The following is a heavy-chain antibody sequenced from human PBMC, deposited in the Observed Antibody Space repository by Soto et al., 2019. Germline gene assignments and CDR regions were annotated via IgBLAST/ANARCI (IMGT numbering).Heavy chain of an antibody. CDR3: ARGDHATVTTRRWYFDL. CDR2: IYYSGST. Sequence: QVQLQESGPGLVKPSQTLSLTCTVSGGSISSGDYYWNWIRQPPGKGLEWIGYIYYSGSTYYNPSLKSRVTISVDTSKNQFSLKLSSVNAADTAVYYCARGDHATVTTRRWYFDLWGHGTLVTVSS. CDR1: GGSISSGDYY. V-gene: IGHV4-30-4*01. J-gene: IGHJ2*01. D-gene: IGHD4-17*01.